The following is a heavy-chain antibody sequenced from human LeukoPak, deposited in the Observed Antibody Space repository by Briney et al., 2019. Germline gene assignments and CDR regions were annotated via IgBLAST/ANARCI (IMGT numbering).Heavy chain of an antibody. J-gene: IGHJ4*02. Sequence: GGSLTLSCAASGFTFRSYGMHWVRQAPGKGLEWVAYTREDGSKNWYGDSVKGRFTISRDNPKNTLYLQMKSLRGEDTAVYYCTNGDCRGGRCSSGAYWGQGTLVTVSS. CDR1: GFTFRSYG. CDR2: TREDGSKN. V-gene: IGHV3-30*02. CDR3: TNGDCRGGRCSSGAY. D-gene: IGHD2-15*01.